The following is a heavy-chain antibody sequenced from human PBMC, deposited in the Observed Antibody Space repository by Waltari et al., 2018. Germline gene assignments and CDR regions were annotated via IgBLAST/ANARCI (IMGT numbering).Heavy chain of an antibody. CDR1: GGSFSGYY. V-gene: IGHV4-34*01. D-gene: IGHD3-3*01. CDR2: INHSGST. J-gene: IGHJ6*03. CDR3: ARGNPGDYDFWSGHCMDV. Sequence: QVQLQQWGAGLLKPSETLSLTCAVYGGSFSGYYWSWTRQPPGKGLEWIGEINHSGSTNYNPSLKSRVTISVETSKNQFSLKLSSVTAGETAVYYCARGNPGDYDFWSGHCMDVWGKGTTVTISS.